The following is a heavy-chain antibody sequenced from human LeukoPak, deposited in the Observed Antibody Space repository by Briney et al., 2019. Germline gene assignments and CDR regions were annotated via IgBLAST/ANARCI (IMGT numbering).Heavy chain of an antibody. V-gene: IGHV3-21*01. CDR1: GFTFSSYS. CDR3: ARAVYCGVDCYFPLVI. CDR2: ISSSSSYT. J-gene: IGHJ3*02. Sequence: GGSLRLSCAASGFTFSSYSMNWVRQAPGQGLEWVSSISSSSSYTYYADSVKGRFTISRDNAKHSLYLQMNNLRAEDTAVYYCARAVYCGVDCYFPLVIWGQGTMVSVSS. D-gene: IGHD2-21*02.